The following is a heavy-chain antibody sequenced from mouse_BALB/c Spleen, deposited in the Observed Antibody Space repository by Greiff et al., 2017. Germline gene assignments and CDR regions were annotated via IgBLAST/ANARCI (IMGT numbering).Heavy chain of an antibody. J-gene: IGHJ3*01. CDR2: INPSNGRT. Sequence: QVQLQQPGAELVKPGASVKLSCKASGYTLTSYWMHWVKQRPGQGLEWIGEINPSNGRTNYNEKFKRKATLTVDKASSTAYMQLSSLTSEDSAVYYCARGGGGNYEAWFAYWGQGTLVTVSA. CDR3: ARGGGGNYEAWFAY. CDR1: GYTLTSYW. V-gene: IGHV1S81*02. D-gene: IGHD1-1*02.